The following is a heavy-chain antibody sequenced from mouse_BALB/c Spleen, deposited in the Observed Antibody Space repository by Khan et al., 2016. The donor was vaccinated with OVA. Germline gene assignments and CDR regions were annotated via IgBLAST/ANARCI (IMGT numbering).Heavy chain of an antibody. CDR2: IWGGSST. V-gene: IGHV2-6-5*01. J-gene: IGHJ2*01. CDR1: GFSLTDYG. Sequence: VQLQESGPGLVEPSQSLSLTCTVSGFSLTDYGVSWIRQPPGKGLEWLGVIWGGSSTSYNSALKSRLSISNDNSNRQDFLQMNSLQTDETAMYYCAKRRILDPYYFDYWGQGTTLTVSS. CDR3: AKRRILDPYYFDY.